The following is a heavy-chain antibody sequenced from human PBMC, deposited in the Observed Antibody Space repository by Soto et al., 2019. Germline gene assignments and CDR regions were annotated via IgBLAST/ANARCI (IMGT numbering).Heavy chain of an antibody. Sequence: PVGSLRLSCAASGFTFSSYAMHWVRQAPGKGLEWVAVISYDGSNKYYADSVKGRFTISRDNSKNTLYLQMNSLRAEDTAVYYCARDREGFGEFGAFDIWGQGTMVTVSS. CDR2: ISYDGSNK. CDR3: ARDREGFGEFGAFDI. J-gene: IGHJ3*02. D-gene: IGHD3-10*01. CDR1: GFTFSSYA. V-gene: IGHV3-30-3*01.